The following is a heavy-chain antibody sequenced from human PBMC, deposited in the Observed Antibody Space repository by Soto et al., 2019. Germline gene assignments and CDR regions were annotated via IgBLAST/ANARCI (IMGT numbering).Heavy chain of an antibody. CDR2: ISYDGSNK. J-gene: IGHJ4*02. D-gene: IGHD3-10*01. CDR3: AKERGPGYFDY. V-gene: IGHV3-30*18. CDR1: GFTFSSYG. Sequence: QVQLVASGGGVVQPGRSLRLSCAASGFTFSSYGMHWVRQAPGKGLEWVAVISYDGSNKYYADSVKGRFTISRDNSKNTLYLQMNSLRAEDTAVYYCAKERGPGYFDYWGQGTLVTVSS.